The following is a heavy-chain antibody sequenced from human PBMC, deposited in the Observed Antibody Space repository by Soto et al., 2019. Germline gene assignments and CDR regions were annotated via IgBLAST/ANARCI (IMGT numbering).Heavy chain of an antibody. V-gene: IGHV1-46*01. CDR2: INPSGGST. CDR1: GYTFTSYY. Sequence: GASVKVSCKASGYTFTSYYMHWVRQAPGQGLEWMGIINPSGGSTSYAQKFQGRVTMTRDTSTSTVYMELSSLRSEDTAVYYCARDVIVVVPAVAKPSFDYWGQGTLVTVSS. J-gene: IGHJ4*02. D-gene: IGHD2-2*01. CDR3: ARDVIVVVPAVAKPSFDY.